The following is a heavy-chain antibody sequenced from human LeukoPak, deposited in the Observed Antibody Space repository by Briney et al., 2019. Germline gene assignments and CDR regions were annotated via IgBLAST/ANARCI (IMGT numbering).Heavy chain of an antibody. J-gene: IGHJ6*02. Sequence: SVKVSCKASGGSFSRYTINWVRQAPGKGVEWMGGINPIADIASYAQKFLGRVTITADKSTSTAYMELNSLRSEDTAVYYCARWGAAAGTEFYYYYYGMDVWGQGTTVTVSS. D-gene: IGHD6-13*01. CDR1: GGSFSRYT. CDR3: ARWGAAAGTEFYYYYYGMDV. CDR2: INPIADIA. V-gene: IGHV1-69*10.